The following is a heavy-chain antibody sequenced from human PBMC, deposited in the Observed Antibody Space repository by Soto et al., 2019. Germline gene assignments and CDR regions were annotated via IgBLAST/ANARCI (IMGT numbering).Heavy chain of an antibody. D-gene: IGHD2-15*01. CDR3: AKDRELLPYYFDY. CDR2: ISWNSGSI. CDR1: GFTFDDYA. Sequence: GGSLRLSCAASGFTFDDYAMHWVRQAPGKGLEWVSGISWNSGSIGYADSVKGRFTISRDNAKNSLYLQMNSLRAEDTALYYCAKDRELLPYYFDYWGQGTLVTVSS. V-gene: IGHV3-9*01. J-gene: IGHJ4*02.